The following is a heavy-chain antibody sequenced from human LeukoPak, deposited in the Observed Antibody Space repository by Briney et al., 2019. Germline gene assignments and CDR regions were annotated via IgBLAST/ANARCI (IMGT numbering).Heavy chain of an antibody. CDR2: INPNSGGT. V-gene: IGHV1-2*06. CDR1: GYTFTGYY. Sequence: ASVEVSCKASGYTFTGYYMHWVRQAPGQGLEWMGRINPNSGGTNYAQKFQGRVTMTRDTSISTAYMELSRLRSDDTAVYYCARARIMITFGGVIALDYWGQGTLVTVSS. D-gene: IGHD3-16*02. CDR3: ARARIMITFGGVIALDY. J-gene: IGHJ4*02.